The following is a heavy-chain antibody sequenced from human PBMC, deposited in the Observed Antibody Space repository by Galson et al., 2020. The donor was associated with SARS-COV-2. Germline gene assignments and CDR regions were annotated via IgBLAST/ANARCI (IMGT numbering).Heavy chain of an antibody. J-gene: IGHJ4*02. CDR2: ISYDGSNK. V-gene: IGHV3-30*18. Sequence: TGGSLRLSCAASGFTFSSYGMHWVRQAPGQGLEWVAVISYDGSNKYYADSVKGRFTISRDNSKNTLYLQMNSLRAEDTAVYYCAKGGYYDILTGYSDPLDYWGQGTLVTVSS. CDR3: AKGGYYDILTGYSDPLDY. D-gene: IGHD3-9*01. CDR1: GFTFSSYG.